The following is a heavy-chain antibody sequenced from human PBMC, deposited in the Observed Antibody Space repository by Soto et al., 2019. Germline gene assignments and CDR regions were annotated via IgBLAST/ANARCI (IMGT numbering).Heavy chain of an antibody. D-gene: IGHD6-13*01. CDR1: GGSFSGYY. J-gene: IGHJ5*02. Sequence: SETLSLTCAVYGGSFSGYYWSWIRQPPGKGLEWIGEINHSGSTNYNPSLKSRVTISVDTSKNQFSLKLSSVTAADTAVYYCVRFLGIAAAASFFDPWGQGTLVTVSS. V-gene: IGHV4-34*01. CDR2: INHSGST. CDR3: VRFLGIAAAASFFDP.